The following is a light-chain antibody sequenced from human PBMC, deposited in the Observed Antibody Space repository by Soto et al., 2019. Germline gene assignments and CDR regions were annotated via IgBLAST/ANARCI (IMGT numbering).Light chain of an antibody. V-gene: IGKV1-8*01. J-gene: IGKJ5*01. Sequence: AIRMTQSPSSFSASTGDRVTITCRASQVISSYLAWYQQKPGKAPKLLIYAASTLQSGVPSRFSGSGSGTDFTLTISCLQSEDFATYYCQQYYSYPPITFGQGTRLEI. CDR2: AAS. CDR3: QQYYSYPPIT. CDR1: QVISSY.